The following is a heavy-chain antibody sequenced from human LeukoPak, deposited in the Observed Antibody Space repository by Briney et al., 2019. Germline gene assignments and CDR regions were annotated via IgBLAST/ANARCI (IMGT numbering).Heavy chain of an antibody. CDR1: GFTFSGYA. CDR3: ARDLRRFAAYYFDY. D-gene: IGHD5/OR15-5a*01. J-gene: IGHJ4*02. V-gene: IGHV3-30*03. CDR2: ISSDGRDK. Sequence: GGSLRLSCAASGFTFSGYAIHWVRQAPGKGLEWVAVISSDGRDKHHADSVKGRYTISRDNSKNTLYLQTNSLRAEDTAVYYCARDLRRFAAYYFDYWGQGTLVTVSS.